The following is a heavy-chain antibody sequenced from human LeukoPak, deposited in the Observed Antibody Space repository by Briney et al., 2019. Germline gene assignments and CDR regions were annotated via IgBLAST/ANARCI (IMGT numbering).Heavy chain of an antibody. CDR3: ATPGGVTTHAFDI. CDR2: INSDGSST. D-gene: IGHD4-17*01. Sequence: PGGSLRLSCAASGFTFSSYWMHWVRQAPGKGLVWVSRINSDGSSTSYADSVKGRFTISRDNAKNTLYLQMNSLRAEDTAVYYCATPGGVTTHAFDIWGQGTMVTVSS. V-gene: IGHV3-74*01. J-gene: IGHJ3*02. CDR1: GFTFSSYW.